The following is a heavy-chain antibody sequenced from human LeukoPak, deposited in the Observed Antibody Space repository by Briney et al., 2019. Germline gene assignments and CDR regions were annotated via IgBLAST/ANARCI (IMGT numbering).Heavy chain of an antibody. CDR2: IFYNGRA. CDR1: GGSISYSTTY. Sequence: SETLSLTCTVSGGSISYSTTYWGWIRQPPGKGLEWIASIFYNGRAWNNPSLKSRVSISVDTSKNQFSLKVSAVTAADTAVYYCARQGTYYDKIYYFDYWGQGTLVTVSS. CDR3: ARQGTYYDKIYYFDY. J-gene: IGHJ4*02. D-gene: IGHD3-16*01. V-gene: IGHV4-39*01.